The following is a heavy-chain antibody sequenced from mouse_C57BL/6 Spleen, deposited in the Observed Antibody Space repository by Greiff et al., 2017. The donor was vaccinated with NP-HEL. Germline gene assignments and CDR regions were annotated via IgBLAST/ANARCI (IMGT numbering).Heavy chain of an antibody. Sequence: EVKLMESGGGLVQSGRSLRLSCATSGFTFSDFYMEWVRQAPGKGLEWIAASRNKANDYTTEYSASVKGRFIVSRDTSQSILYLQMNALRAEDTAIYYCARDGYDGYFDVWGTGTTVTVSS. CDR3: ARDGYDGYFDV. J-gene: IGHJ1*03. D-gene: IGHD2-12*01. V-gene: IGHV7-1*01. CDR1: GFTFSDFY. CDR2: SRNKANDYTT.